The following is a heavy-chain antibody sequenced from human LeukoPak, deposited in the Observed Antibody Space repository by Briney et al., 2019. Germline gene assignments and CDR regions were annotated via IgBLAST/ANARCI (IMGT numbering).Heavy chain of an antibody. CDR2: INHSGST. CDR1: GGSFSGYY. V-gene: IGHV4-34*01. CDR3: ARDGDYGTI. D-gene: IGHD4-17*01. Sequence: TSETLSLTCAVYGGSFSGYYWSWIRQPPGKGLEWIGEINHSGSTNYNPSLKSRVTISVDTSKNQFSLKLSSVTAADTAVYYCARDGDYGTIWGQGTMVTVSS. J-gene: IGHJ3*02.